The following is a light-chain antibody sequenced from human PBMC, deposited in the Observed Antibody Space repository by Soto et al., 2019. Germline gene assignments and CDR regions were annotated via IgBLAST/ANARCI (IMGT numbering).Light chain of an antibody. J-gene: IGLJ1*01. CDR3: AAWDDSLNGFYV. V-gene: IGLV1-44*01. CDR1: SSKIGSNT. Sequence: QSVLTQPPSASGTPGQRVTISCSGSSSKIGSNTVNWYQQLPGTAPKLLIYSNNQRPSGVPDRVSGSKSGTSASLAISGLQSEDEADYYCAAWDDSLNGFYVFGTGTKVTVL. CDR2: SNN.